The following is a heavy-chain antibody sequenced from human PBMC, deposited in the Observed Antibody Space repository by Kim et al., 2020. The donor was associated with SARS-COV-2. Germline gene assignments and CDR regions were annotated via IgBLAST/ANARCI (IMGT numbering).Heavy chain of an antibody. CDR1: GGSISSNDYY. CDR2: ISYSGRT. D-gene: IGHD3-3*01. J-gene: IGHJ6*01. V-gene: IGHV4-39*01. Sequence: SETLSLTCTVSGGSISSNDYYWDWIRQPPGKGLEWIGSISYSGRTYYNPSLKSRVTISVDTYKNQISLKLSSVTAADTGEYYCARGIFGGGIIQYYYY. CDR3: ARGIFGGGIIQYYYY.